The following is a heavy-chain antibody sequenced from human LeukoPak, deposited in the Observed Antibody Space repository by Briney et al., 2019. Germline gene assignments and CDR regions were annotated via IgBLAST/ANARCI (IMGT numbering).Heavy chain of an antibody. CDR1: GFTFSSYG. D-gene: IGHD5-12*01. J-gene: IGHJ4*02. CDR3: ARPVDYNAGDY. Sequence: GGSLRLSCAASGFTFSSYGMHWVRQAPGQGLEWVSYISSGSSSVYYADSVKGRFTISRDNAKNSLYLQMNSLRAEDTAVYYCARPVDYNAGDYWGQGTLVTVSS. CDR2: ISSGSSSV. V-gene: IGHV3-48*04.